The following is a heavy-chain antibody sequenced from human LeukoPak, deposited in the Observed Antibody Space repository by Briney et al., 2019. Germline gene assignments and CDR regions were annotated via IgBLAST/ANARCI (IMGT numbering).Heavy chain of an antibody. D-gene: IGHD3-22*01. CDR1: GXTFSNYA. J-gene: IGHJ3*02. CDR3: AREVYDSSGYDYYRPAFDI. Sequence: QPGRSLRLSCAASGXTFSNYAVHWVRQAPGKGLEWVAVISYDGDNKYYTNSVKGRFSISRDNAKNSLYLQMNSLRAEDTAVYYCAREVYDSSGYDYYRPAFDIWGQGTMVTVSS. CDR2: ISYDGDNK. V-gene: IGHV3-30-3*01.